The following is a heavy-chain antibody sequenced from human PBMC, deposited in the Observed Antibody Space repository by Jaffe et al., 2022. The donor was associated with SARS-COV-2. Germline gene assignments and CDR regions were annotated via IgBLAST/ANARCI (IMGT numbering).Heavy chain of an antibody. Sequence: QVQLQESGPGLVKPSQTLSLTCTVSGGSISSGAYYWTWIRQPAGKGLQWIGHIHASGSTDYSPSLKSRVTISVDTSKNQFSVNLTSVTAADTAVYYCARAGYSSGWPTLDYWAQGTLVTVSS. D-gene: IGHD6-19*01. CDR3: ARAGYSSGWPTLDY. CDR2: IHASGST. V-gene: IGHV4-61*02. J-gene: IGHJ4*02. CDR1: GGSISSGAYY.